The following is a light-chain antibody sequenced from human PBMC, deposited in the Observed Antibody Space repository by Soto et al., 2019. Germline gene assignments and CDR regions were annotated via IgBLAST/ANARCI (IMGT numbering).Light chain of an antibody. Sequence: IQMTQSPYSVSASVGDRVTITCRASQSISSYLNWYQQKPGKAPKLLIYAASSLQSGVPSRFSGSGSGTDFTLTISSLQPEDFATYYCQQSYSTPLTFGGGTKVDIK. CDR3: QQSYSTPLT. CDR1: QSISSY. V-gene: IGKV1-39*01. J-gene: IGKJ4*01. CDR2: AAS.